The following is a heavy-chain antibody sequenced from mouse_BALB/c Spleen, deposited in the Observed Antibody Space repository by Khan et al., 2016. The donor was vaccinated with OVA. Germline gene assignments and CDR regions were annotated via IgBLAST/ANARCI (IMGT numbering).Heavy chain of an antibody. CDR1: GFSLSASGVS. CDR2: IYWDDDK. Sequence: QVTLKESGPGILQPSQTLSLTCSFSGFSLSASGVSVSWIRQPSGKGLEWLAHIYWDDDKRYNPSLKSRLTISKDTSRNQVFLKVASVDTADTATSYCARRPRGVYSDYLFAYWGQGTLVTVSA. J-gene: IGHJ3*01. D-gene: IGHD2-4*01. V-gene: IGHV8-12*01. CDR3: ARRPRGVYSDYLFAY.